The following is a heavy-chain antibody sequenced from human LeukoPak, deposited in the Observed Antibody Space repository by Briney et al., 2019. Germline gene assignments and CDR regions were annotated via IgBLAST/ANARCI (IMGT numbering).Heavy chain of an antibody. CDR3: AKEAFYDYVWGSYRMSPYFDY. Sequence: GGSLRLSCAASGFTFDDYAMHWVRQAPGKGLEWVSLISGGGGSTYYADSVKGRFTISRDNSKNSLYLQMNSLRTEDTALYYCAKEAFYDYVWGSYRMSPYFDYWGQGTLVTVSS. J-gene: IGHJ4*02. D-gene: IGHD3-16*02. CDR1: GFTFDDYA. V-gene: IGHV3-43*02. CDR2: ISGGGGST.